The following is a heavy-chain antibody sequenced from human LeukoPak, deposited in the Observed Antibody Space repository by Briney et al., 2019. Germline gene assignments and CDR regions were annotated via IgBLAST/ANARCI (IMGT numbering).Heavy chain of an antibody. J-gene: IGHJ3*02. CDR1: GFTFSSYS. V-gene: IGHV3-21*01. Sequence: PGGSLRLSCAASGFTFSSYSMNWVRQAPGNGLEWVSSISTSSSYIYSADSVKGRFTISRDNAKNSLYLQMNSLRAEDTAVYYCVRDTFSPDAFDIWGQGTMVTVSS. CDR2: ISTSSSYI. CDR3: VRDTFSPDAFDI. D-gene: IGHD3-16*01.